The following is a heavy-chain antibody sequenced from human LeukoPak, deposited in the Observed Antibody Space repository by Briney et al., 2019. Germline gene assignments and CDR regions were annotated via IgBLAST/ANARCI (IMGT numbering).Heavy chain of an antibody. J-gene: IGHJ6*02. CDR2: IYYSGST. V-gene: IGHV4-30-4*01. CDR3: ARGVGYYYGTDV. Sequence: KASETLSLTCTVSGDSISSGDYYWSWIRQPPGKGLEWIGYIYYSGSTYYNPSLKSRVTISVDTSKNQFSLKLSSVTAADTAVYYCARGVGYYYGTDVWGQGTTVTVSS. CDR1: GDSISSGDYY.